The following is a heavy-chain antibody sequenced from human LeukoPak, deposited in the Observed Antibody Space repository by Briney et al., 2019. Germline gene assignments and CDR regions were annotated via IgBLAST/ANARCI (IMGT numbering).Heavy chain of an antibody. Sequence: GGSLRLSCAASGFTFDYYGMSWVRQAPGKGLEWVSGINWNGGSTGYADSVKGRFTISRDNAKNSLYLQMNSLRAEDTALYYCARDFAPQLPTTNNWFDPWGQGTLVTVSS. CDR3: ARDFAPQLPTTNNWFDP. CDR1: GFTFDYYG. CDR2: INWNGGST. J-gene: IGHJ5*02. D-gene: IGHD2-2*01. V-gene: IGHV3-20*04.